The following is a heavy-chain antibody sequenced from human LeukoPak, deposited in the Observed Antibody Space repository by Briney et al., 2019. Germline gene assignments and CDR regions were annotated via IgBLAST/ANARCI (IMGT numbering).Heavy chain of an antibody. Sequence: PGGSLRLSCAASGFTFSSYAMNWVRQAPGKGLEWVSAFSGGGGSTYYADSVKGRFTISRDNSKNTLYLQMNSLRAEDTALYYCARDHQYAFDVWGQGTLVTVSS. J-gene: IGHJ3*01. D-gene: IGHD2-2*01. CDR1: GFTFSSYA. V-gene: IGHV3-23*01. CDR2: FSGGGGST. CDR3: ARDHQYAFDV.